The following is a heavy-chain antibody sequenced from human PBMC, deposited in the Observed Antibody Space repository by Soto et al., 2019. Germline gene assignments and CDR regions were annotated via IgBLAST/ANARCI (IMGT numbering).Heavy chain of an antibody. CDR2: IISKAYGGTT. J-gene: IGHJ6*02. D-gene: IGHD3-10*01. Sequence: GSLRLACTASGXTVGDYAMSWVRQAPGKGLELVGFIISKAYGGTTEYAASFKGRFTISRDYSKSIAYLQMNRLKTEDTAVYYCTREGTYGSGSYYKGNYYYYGMDVWGQGTTVTVSS. CDR3: TREGTYGSGSYYKGNYYYYGMDV. V-gene: IGHV3-49*04. CDR1: GXTVGDYA.